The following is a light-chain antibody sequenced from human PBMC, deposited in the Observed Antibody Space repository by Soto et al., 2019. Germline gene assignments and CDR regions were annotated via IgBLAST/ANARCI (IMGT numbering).Light chain of an antibody. CDR3: HQYHSSPT. V-gene: IGKV3-20*01. Sequence: ENVLTQSPGTLSLSPGQRATLTCRASLPVRDNFLAWYQQKPGQTPRVLIYDVSTRATGVPDRFSGSGPATDFTLTISRLEPGDSAVYFCHQYHSSPTFGQGTKVEIK. CDR2: DVS. J-gene: IGKJ1*01. CDR1: LPVRDNF.